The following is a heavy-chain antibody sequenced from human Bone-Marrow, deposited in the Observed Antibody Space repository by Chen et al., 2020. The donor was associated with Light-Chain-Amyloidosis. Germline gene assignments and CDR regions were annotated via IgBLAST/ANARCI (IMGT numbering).Heavy chain of an antibody. CDR1: GFTFSRHW. V-gene: IGHV3-7*01. CDR3: AEINTN. J-gene: IGHJ4*02. Sequence: EVQLVESGGGLVQPGGSLRLFCVASGFTFSRHWMSWVRQAPGKGLEWVANVKQDGSEKYYADSVKGRFTISRDNAKNSLYLQMNSLRAEDTAVYYCAEINTNWGQGTLVTVSS. CDR2: VKQDGSEK.